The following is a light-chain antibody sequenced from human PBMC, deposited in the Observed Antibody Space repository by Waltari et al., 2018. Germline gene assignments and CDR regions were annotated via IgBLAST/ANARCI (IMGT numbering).Light chain of an antibody. J-gene: IGKJ1*01. V-gene: IGKV3-15*01. Sequence: EIVMTQSPATLSVSPGERATLSCRASQSVSSNLAWYQQKPGQAPRLVIYGASTRATGIPARFSGSGSGTEFTLTISSLQSEDFAVYYCQQYNYWPPWTFGQGTKGEIK. CDR1: QSVSSN. CDR3: QQYNYWPPWT. CDR2: GAS.